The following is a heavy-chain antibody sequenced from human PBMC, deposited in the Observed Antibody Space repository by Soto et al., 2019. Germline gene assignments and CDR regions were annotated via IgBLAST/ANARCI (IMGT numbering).Heavy chain of an antibody. CDR1: GGSFSDYY. CDR2: INHSGST. CDR3: ARKQLSYYYYGMDV. Sequence: SETLSLTCAVYGGSFSDYYWSWIRQPPGKGLEWIGEINHSGSTNYNPSLKSRVTISVDTSKNQFSLKLSSVTAADTAVYYCARKQLSYYYYGMDVWGQETTVTVSS. J-gene: IGHJ6*02. V-gene: IGHV4-34*01. D-gene: IGHD6-6*01.